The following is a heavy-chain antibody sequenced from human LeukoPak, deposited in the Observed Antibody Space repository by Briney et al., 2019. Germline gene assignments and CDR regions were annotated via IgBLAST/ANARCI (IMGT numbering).Heavy chain of an antibody. V-gene: IGHV4-4*07. D-gene: IGHD6-13*01. J-gene: IGHJ4*02. CDR2: IYTSGST. CDR1: GGSISSYY. Sequence: PSETLSLTCTVSGGSISSYYWSWIRQPAGKGLEWIGRIYTSGSTNYNPSLKSRVTMSVDTSKNQFSLKLSSVTAADTAVYYCARDAGFGAADGKDYFDYWGQGTLVTVSS. CDR3: ARDAGFGAADGKDYFDY.